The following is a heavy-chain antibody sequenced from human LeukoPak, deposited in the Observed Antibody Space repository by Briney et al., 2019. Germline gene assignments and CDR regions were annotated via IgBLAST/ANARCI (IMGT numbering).Heavy chain of an antibody. Sequence: SETLSLTCPVSGGSISNYYYWTWIRQPPGKGLEWIGYVYYTGSTNFNPSLKSRVTMSLDTPRNQFSLKLTSLTAADTAVYYCARGAMATTPFFDYWGQGTLVTVSS. V-gene: IGHV4-59*01. J-gene: IGHJ4*02. CDR3: ARGAMATTPFFDY. CDR1: GGSISNYY. CDR2: VYYTGST. D-gene: IGHD5-24*01.